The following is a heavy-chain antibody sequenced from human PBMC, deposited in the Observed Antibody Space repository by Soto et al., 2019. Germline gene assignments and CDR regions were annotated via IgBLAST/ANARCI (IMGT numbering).Heavy chain of an antibody. Sequence: GGSLRLSCATSGFTFSNTWMSWVRQAPGKGLEWVGRIKSKSRGGTADYAAPVKGRFTISRDDSKNTLYLYMNNLKTEDTAVYYCKTDCPWVTPAYWGQGALVTVSS. CDR2: IKSKSRGGTA. J-gene: IGHJ4*02. V-gene: IGHV3-15*01. D-gene: IGHD2-21*02. CDR1: GFTFSNTW. CDR3: KTDCPWVTPAY.